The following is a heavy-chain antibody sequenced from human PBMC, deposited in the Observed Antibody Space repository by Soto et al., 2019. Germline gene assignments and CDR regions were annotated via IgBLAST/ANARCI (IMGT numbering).Heavy chain of an antibody. V-gene: IGHV4-59*06. CDR2: IFNSGTT. J-gene: IGHJ4*02. CDR3: ALALGPTTGLDY. D-gene: IGHD1-26*01. Sequence: SETLSLTXSVSGASTVSHYHWTWIRQPPGKGLEWMGYIFNSGTTFYNPSLTSRLSISMDTSGNHFSLELRSVTAADTAVYYCALALGPTTGLDYWGQGTLVTVS. CDR1: GASTVSHYH.